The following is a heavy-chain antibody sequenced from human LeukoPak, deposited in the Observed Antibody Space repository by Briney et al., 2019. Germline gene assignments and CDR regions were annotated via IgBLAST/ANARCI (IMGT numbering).Heavy chain of an antibody. Sequence: SQTLSLTCTVSGGSISSGGYYWSWIRQHPGKGLEWIGYIYYSGSTYYNPSLKSRVTISVDTSKNQFSLKLSSVTAADTAVYYCARGWGSGGYYRFDYWGQGTLVTVSS. D-gene: IGHD3-22*01. CDR2: IYYSGST. CDR3: ARGWGSGGYYRFDY. V-gene: IGHV4-31*03. CDR1: GGSISSGGYY. J-gene: IGHJ4*02.